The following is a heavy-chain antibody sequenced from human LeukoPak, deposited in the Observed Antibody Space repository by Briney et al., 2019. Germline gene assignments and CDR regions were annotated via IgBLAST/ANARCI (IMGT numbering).Heavy chain of an antibody. CDR1: GGSINSHY. V-gene: IGHV4-59*08. Sequence: PSEALSLTCAVSGGSINSHYWGWIRQPPGKGLQWIGDIYYTGKINYNPSLKSRVTITLDTSKDHLSLNLTSVLAADTAIYYCVRRDTGWNYFDYWGQGILVTVSS. D-gene: IGHD6-19*01. J-gene: IGHJ4*02. CDR2: IYYTGKI. CDR3: VRRDTGWNYFDY.